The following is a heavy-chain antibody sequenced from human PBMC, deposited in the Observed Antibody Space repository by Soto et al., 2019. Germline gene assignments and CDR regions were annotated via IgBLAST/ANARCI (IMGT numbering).Heavy chain of an antibody. V-gene: IGHV3-23*01. CDR1: GFTFSSYA. D-gene: IGHD6-19*01. CDR3: AKYRSGWVDY. J-gene: IGHJ4*02. CDR2: LSGSGVRT. Sequence: GGSLRLSCAASGFTFSSYAMSWVRQAPGKGLEWVSALSGSGVRTYYANSVKGRFTISRDNSKNTVYLQMNSLRDDDTAVYYCAKYRSGWVDYWGQGTLVTVSS.